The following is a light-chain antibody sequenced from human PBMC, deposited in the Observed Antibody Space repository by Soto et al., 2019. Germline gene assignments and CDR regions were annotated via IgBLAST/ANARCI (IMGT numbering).Light chain of an antibody. CDR2: AAS. Sequence: GDRVTITCRASQGISSFLAWYQQKPGEAPKLLIYAASTLRSGVPSRFSGSRSGTDFTLTINSLQPEDFATYYCQQLDSYPITFGQGTRLEIK. J-gene: IGKJ5*01. CDR1: QGISSF. CDR3: QQLDSYPIT. V-gene: IGKV1-9*01.